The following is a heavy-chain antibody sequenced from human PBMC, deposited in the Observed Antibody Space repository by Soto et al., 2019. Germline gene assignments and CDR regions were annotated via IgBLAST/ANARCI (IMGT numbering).Heavy chain of an antibody. CDR3: ARDPDLDSFGRIEY. CDR1: GGSVSSGSYY. J-gene: IGHJ4*02. V-gene: IGHV4-61*01. CDR2: GYYSGTT. D-gene: IGHD3-3*01. Sequence: PSETLSLTCTVSGGSVSSGSYYWSWIRQPPGKGLEWIGYGYYSGTTNYNPSLKSRVTISLDTSRNQFSLKLSSVTAADTAVYYCARDPDLDSFGRIEYWGKGTLVTVS.